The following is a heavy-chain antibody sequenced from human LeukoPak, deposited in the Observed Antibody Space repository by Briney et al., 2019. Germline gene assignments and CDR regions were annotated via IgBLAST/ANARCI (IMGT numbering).Heavy chain of an antibody. D-gene: IGHD3-22*01. V-gene: IGHV3-21*01. CDR3: ARGNYYDSSGYHY. Sequence: GRSLRLSCAGSGFTLHGFAMNWVRQAPGKGLEWVSSVSSSGTDIYYADSVKGRFTISRDNAKNSLYLRMNSLRAEDTAVYYCARGNYYDSSGYHYWGQGTLVTVSS. J-gene: IGHJ4*02. CDR2: VSSSGTDI. CDR1: GFTLHGFA.